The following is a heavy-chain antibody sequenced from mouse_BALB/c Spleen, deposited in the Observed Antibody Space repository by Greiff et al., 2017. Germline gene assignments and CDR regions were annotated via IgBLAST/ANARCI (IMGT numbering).Heavy chain of an antibody. J-gene: IGHJ3*01. CDR2: ISSGGSYT. V-gene: IGHV5-6-4*01. Sequence: EVKVVESGGGLVKPGGSLKLSCAASGFTFSSYTMSWVRQTPEKRLEWVATISSGGSYTYYPDSVKGRFTISRDNAKNTLYLQMSSLKSEDTAMYYCTRADSKAFAYWGQGTLVTVSA. CDR1: GFTFSSYT. CDR3: TRADSKAFAY.